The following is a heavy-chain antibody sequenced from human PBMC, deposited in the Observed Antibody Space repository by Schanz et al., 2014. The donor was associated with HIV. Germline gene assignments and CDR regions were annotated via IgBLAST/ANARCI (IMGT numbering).Heavy chain of an antibody. CDR2: VNPSGGTT. V-gene: IGHV1-46*01. Sequence: QVQLVQSGAEVKKPGASVTVSCKASGYTFTTYYVQWVRQAPGQGLEGMGVVNPSGGTTNYAQRFLGRVTMTRDTSTSAVSLELSSLRSEDTAVYYCARGPYGGMDVWGQGTTVTVSS. J-gene: IGHJ6*02. D-gene: IGHD4-17*01. CDR1: GYTFTTYY. CDR3: ARGPYGGMDV.